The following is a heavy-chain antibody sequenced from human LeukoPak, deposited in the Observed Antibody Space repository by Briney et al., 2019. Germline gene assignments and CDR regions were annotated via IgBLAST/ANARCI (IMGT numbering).Heavy chain of an antibody. CDR2: INHSGST. D-gene: IGHD2-21*02. CDR1: GGSLSGYY. V-gene: IGHV4-34*01. CDR3: ARDLAYCGGDCPRSVDY. Sequence: SETLSLTCAVYGGSLSGYYWSWIRQPPGKGLEWIGEINHSGSTNYNPSLKSRVTISVDTSKNQFSLKLSSVTAADTAVYYCARDLAYCGGDCPRSVDYWGQGTLVTVSS. J-gene: IGHJ4*02.